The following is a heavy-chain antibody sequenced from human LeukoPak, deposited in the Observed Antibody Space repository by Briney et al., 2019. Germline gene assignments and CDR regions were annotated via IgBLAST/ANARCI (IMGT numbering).Heavy chain of an antibody. CDR3: ARAFEYSSSSVDY. D-gene: IGHD6-6*01. J-gene: IGHJ4*02. CDR1: GGSISSGYY. Sequence: PSQTLSLTCTVSGGSISSGYYWGWIRQPPGKGLEWIGSIYHSGSTYYNPSLKSRVTISVDTSKNQFSLKLSSVTAADTAVYYCARAFEYSSSSVDYWGQGTLVTVSS. V-gene: IGHV4-38-2*02. CDR2: IYHSGST.